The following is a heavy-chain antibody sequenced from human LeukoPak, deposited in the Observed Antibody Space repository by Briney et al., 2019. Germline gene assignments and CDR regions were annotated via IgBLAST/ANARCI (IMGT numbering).Heavy chain of an antibody. CDR3: ARSGRGYYDSSGLFGY. Sequence: GGSLRLSCAASGFTFSDHYMDWVRQAPGKGLEWVGRSGNKANSYTTEYAASVKGRFTISRDDSKNSLYLQMNSLKTEDTAVYYCARSGRGYYDSSGLFGYWGQGTLVTVSS. CDR1: GFTFSDHY. J-gene: IGHJ4*02. CDR2: SGNKANSYTT. D-gene: IGHD3-22*01. V-gene: IGHV3-72*01.